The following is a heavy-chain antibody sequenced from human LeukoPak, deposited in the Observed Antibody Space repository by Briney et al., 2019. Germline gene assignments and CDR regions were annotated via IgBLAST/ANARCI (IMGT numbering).Heavy chain of an antibody. V-gene: IGHV4-34*01. CDR1: GGTFSGYY. Sequence: SETLSLTCAVYGGTFSGYYWSWIRQPPGKGLEWIGEINHSGSTNYNPSLKSRVTISVDTSKNQFSLKLSSVTAADTAVYYCARRGGSGYYNWFDPWGQGTLVTVSS. CDR2: INHSGST. D-gene: IGHD3-22*01. J-gene: IGHJ5*02. CDR3: ARRGGSGYYNWFDP.